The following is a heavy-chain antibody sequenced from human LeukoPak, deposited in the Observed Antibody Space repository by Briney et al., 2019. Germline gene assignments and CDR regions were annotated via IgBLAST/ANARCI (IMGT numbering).Heavy chain of an antibody. J-gene: IGHJ3*02. D-gene: IGHD6-13*01. CDR3: ARGFSTWQGEAFDI. Sequence: GGSLRLSCAASGFLFSAYSMNWVRQAPGKGLEWRSSISDTSSYRYYSDSVKGRFTISRDNAKNSLYLQMHSLRAEDTALYYCARGFSTWQGEAFDIWGQGTMVIVSS. V-gene: IGHV3-21*01. CDR2: ISDTSSYR. CDR1: GFLFSAYS.